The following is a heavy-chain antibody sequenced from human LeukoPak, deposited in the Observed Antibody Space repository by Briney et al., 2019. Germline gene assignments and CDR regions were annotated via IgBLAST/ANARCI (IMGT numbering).Heavy chain of an antibody. D-gene: IGHD3-10*01. CDR3: ARASRGVNRGAFDI. Sequence: PGGSLRLSCAASGFTFSSYGMHWVRQAPGKGLEWVAVIWYDGSNKYYADSVKGRFTISRDNSKNTLYLQMNSLRAEDTAVYYCARASRGVNRGAFDIWGQGTMVTVSS. CDR1: GFTFSSYG. CDR2: IWYDGSNK. V-gene: IGHV3-33*01. J-gene: IGHJ3*02.